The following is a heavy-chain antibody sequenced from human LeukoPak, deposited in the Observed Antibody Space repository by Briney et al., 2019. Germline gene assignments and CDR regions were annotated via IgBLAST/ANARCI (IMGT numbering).Heavy chain of an antibody. J-gene: IGHJ4*02. CDR2: INWNGGST. Sequence: GGSLRLSCAASGFTFDDYGMSWVRQAPGKGLEWVSGINWNGGSTGYADSVKGRFTISRDNAKNSLYLQMNSLRAEGTALYYCARGFGYYGSGSFFDYWGQGTLVTVSS. CDR1: GFTFDDYG. D-gene: IGHD3-10*01. V-gene: IGHV3-20*04. CDR3: ARGFGYYGSGSFFDY.